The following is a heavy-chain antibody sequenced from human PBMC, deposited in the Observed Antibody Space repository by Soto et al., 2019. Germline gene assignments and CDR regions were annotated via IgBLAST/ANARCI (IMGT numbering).Heavy chain of an antibody. CDR1: GFTFDDNA. Sequence: SLRLSCAVSGFTFDDNAMHWVRQAPEKGLEWVSGINWKSDIGYADSVKGRFTISRDNSKNTLFLEMNGLRVEDTAVYSCAKDSTYYYNTLPRAYFDYWGQGTPVTVSS. D-gene: IGHD3-22*01. J-gene: IGHJ4*02. CDR3: AKDSTYYYNTLPRAYFDY. V-gene: IGHV3-9*01. CDR2: INWKSDI.